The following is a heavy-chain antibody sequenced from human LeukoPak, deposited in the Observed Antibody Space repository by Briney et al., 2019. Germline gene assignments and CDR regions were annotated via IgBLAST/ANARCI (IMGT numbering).Heavy chain of an antibody. V-gene: IGHV3-23*01. CDR1: GFTFSSYA. CDR2: ISGSGAST. Sequence: PGGSLRLSCAASGFTFSSYAMSWVRQAPGKGLEWVSAISGSGASTYYADSVKGRFTISRDNSKNTLYLQMNSLRAEDTAVYYCAKDSRVTMVRGVPFDYWGQGTLVTVSS. J-gene: IGHJ4*02. D-gene: IGHD3-10*01. CDR3: AKDSRVTMVRGVPFDY.